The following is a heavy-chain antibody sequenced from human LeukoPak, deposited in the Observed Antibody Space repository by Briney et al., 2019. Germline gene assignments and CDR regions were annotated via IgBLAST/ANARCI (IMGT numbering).Heavy chain of an antibody. CDR1: GFTFSNYG. D-gene: IGHD4-17*01. V-gene: IGHV3-30*18. J-gene: IGHJ3*01. CDR3: AKIRGGDYTIRAFDV. Sequence: GTSLRLSCAASGFTFSNYGMHWVRQAPGKGLEWVALMSYDGTKKYYADSVKGRFTVSRDNSKNTLYLQLNSLRAEDTAVYYCAKIRGGDYTIRAFDVWGQGTMVTVSS. CDR2: MSYDGTKK.